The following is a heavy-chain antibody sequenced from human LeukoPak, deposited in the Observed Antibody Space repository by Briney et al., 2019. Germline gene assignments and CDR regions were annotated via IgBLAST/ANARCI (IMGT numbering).Heavy chain of an antibody. D-gene: IGHD6-6*01. V-gene: IGHV4-59*01. CDR1: GGSIGSYY. Sequence: PSETLSLTCTVSGGSIGSYYWSWIRQPPGKGLEWIGYIYYSGSTSYNPSLKSRVTISVDTSKNQFSLKLSSVTAADTAVYYCARYSSSPRMAFDIWGQGTMVTVSS. J-gene: IGHJ3*02. CDR2: IYYSGST. CDR3: ARYSSSPRMAFDI.